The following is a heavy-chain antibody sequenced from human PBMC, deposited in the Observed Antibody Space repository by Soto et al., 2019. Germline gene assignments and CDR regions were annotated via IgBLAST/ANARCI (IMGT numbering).Heavy chain of an antibody. J-gene: IGHJ3*02. CDR3: ARDTVTTSDDAFDI. Sequence: QVQLQESGPGLVKPSETLSLTCTVSGGSISSYYWTWTRQPPGKRLEWIGYVYYSGSTNYNPSLKSRVTISVDMSKNQFSLKLSSVTAADTAVYYCARDTVTTSDDAFDIWGQGTMDTVSS. CDR1: GGSISSYY. CDR2: VYYSGST. V-gene: IGHV4-59*01. D-gene: IGHD4-17*01.